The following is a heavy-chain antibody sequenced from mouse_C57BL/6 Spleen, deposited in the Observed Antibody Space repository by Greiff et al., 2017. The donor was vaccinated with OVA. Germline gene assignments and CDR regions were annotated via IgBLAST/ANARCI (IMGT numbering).Heavy chain of an antibody. CDR1: GYTFTSYW. D-gene: IGHD1-1*01. Sequence: VQLQQPGAELVKPGASVKLSCKASGYTFTSYWMHWVKQRPGQGLEWIGMIHPNSGSTNYNEKFKSKATLTVDKSSSTAYMQLSSLTSEDSAVYYCARGTTVMDYAMDYWGQGTSVTVSS. CDR2: IHPNSGST. CDR3: ARGTTVMDYAMDY. J-gene: IGHJ4*01. V-gene: IGHV1-64*01.